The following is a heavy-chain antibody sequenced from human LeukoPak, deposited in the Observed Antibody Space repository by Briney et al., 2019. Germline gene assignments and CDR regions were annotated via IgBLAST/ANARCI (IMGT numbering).Heavy chain of an antibody. CDR1: GGSVSSGGYY. J-gene: IGHJ3*01. CDR2: IYYTGST. V-gene: IGHV4-31*03. D-gene: IGHD4-11*01. CDR3: ARPLNTVHDTFDV. Sequence: SETLSLTCTVSGGSVSSGGYYWVWIRQRPGKGLGWIGYIYYTGSTSHNPSLKSRLTIAVDTSKNQFSLKLSSVTAADTAVYYCARPLNTVHDTFDVWGQGTMVTVSS.